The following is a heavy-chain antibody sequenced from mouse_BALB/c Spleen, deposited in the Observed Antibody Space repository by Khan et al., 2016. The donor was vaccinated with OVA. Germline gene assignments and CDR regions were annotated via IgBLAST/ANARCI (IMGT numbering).Heavy chain of an antibody. J-gene: IGHJ2*01. D-gene: IGHD1-1*01. CDR1: GYSITSGYA. V-gene: IGHV3-2*02. CDR2: ISYSGVT. Sequence: VQLKESGPGLVKPSQSLSLTCTVTGYSITSGYAWNWIRQFPGNKLEWMGYISYSGVTSYTPSLKSRISITRDTSKNQFFLQLNSVTTEDTATYYWERGNYYGYYFDYWGQGTTLTVSS. CDR3: ERGNYYGYYFDY.